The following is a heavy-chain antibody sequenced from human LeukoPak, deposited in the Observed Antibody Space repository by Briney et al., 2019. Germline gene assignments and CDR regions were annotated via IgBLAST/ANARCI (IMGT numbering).Heavy chain of an antibody. CDR3: ARDRANSGYRRPFDI. CDR2: ISSSGSTI. D-gene: IGHD3-22*01. J-gene: IGHJ3*02. V-gene: IGHV3-48*03. Sequence: GGSLRLSCAASGFTFSSYEMNWVRQAPGKGLEWVSYISSSGSTIYYADSVKGRFTISRDNAKNSLYLQMNSLRAEDTAVYYCARDRANSGYRRPFDIWGQGTMVTVSS. CDR1: GFTFSSYE.